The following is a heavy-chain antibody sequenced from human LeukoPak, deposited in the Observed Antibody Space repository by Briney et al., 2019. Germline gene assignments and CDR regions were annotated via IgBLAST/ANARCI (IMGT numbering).Heavy chain of an antibody. J-gene: IGHJ4*02. Sequence: KPSEALSLTCTVSGGSISSGDYYWNWIRQPPGKGLEWIGYIHYSGSTYYNPSLKSRVTISVDTSKNQFSLKLNSVTAADTAVYYCARVGSGSRSFDYWGQGTLVTVSS. CDR1: GGSISSGDYY. V-gene: IGHV4-30-4*01. CDR2: IHYSGST. CDR3: ARVGSGSRSFDY. D-gene: IGHD2-15*01.